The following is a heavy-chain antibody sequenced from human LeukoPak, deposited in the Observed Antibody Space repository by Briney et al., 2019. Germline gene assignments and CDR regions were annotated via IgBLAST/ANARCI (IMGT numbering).Heavy chain of an antibody. Sequence: SETLSLSCTVSGGAISWSYYYWGWIRQPPGKGLEWIGTIHYSGSTYYKSSLKSRDTISVDTSKNDFSLNLTSVTAADTALYYCARLRIGGKQWLDPGGGFDIWGQGTLVTVSS. D-gene: IGHD6-19*01. J-gene: IGHJ3*02. V-gene: IGHV4-39*02. CDR2: IHYSGST. CDR3: ARLRIGGKQWLDPGGGFDI. CDR1: GGAISWSYYY.